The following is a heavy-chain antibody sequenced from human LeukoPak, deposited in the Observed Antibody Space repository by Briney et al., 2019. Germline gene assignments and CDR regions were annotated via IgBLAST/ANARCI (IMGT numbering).Heavy chain of an antibody. CDR2: ISYDGSNK. V-gene: IGHV3-30*04. Sequence: GGSPRLSCVASGFTFSSYAMHWVRQAPGKGLEWVAVISYDGSNKYYADSVKGRFTISRDNSKNTLYLQMNSLRAEDTAVYYCVSQEYWGQGTLVTVSS. CDR1: GFTFSSYA. J-gene: IGHJ4*02. CDR3: VSQEY. D-gene: IGHD3-16*02.